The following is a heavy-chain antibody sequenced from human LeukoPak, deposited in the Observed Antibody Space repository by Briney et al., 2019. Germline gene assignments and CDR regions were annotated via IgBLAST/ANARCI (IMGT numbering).Heavy chain of an antibody. CDR1: GFTLGSLW. V-gene: IGHV3-7*01. CDR3: ARDGRYQLLRDAFDI. Sequence: GGSLTLPCAASGFTLGSLWMSWVRQAPGEGLEWVANINQDGSEKYYVDSVKGRFTISRDNAKNSPYLQMNSLRAEDTAVYYCARDGRYQLLRDAFDIWGQGTMVTVSS. J-gene: IGHJ3*02. D-gene: IGHD2-2*01. CDR2: INQDGSEK.